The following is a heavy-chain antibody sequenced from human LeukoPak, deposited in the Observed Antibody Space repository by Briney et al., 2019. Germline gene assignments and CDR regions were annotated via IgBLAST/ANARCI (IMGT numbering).Heavy chain of an antibody. D-gene: IGHD3-10*01. J-gene: IGHJ4*02. V-gene: IGHV3-66*01. CDR3: ASESNELLWCGEIH. CDR1: GFTFSSYS. CDR2: IYSGGST. Sequence: PGGSLRLSCAASGFTFSSYSMNWVRQAPGKGLEWVSVIYSGGSTYYADSVKGRFSISRDNSKNTLYLQMNSLRAEDTAVYYCASESNELLWCGEIHWGQGTLVTVSS.